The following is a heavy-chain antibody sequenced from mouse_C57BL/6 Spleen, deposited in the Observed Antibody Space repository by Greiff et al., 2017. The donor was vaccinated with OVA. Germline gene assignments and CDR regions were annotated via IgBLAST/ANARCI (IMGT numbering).Heavy chain of an antibody. CDR3: ARGGYYGTYAMDY. CDR2: INYDGSST. D-gene: IGHD1-1*01. CDR1: GFTFSDYY. Sequence: EVKVVESEGGLVQPGSSMKLSCTASGFTFSDYYMAWVRQVPEKGLEWVANINYDGSSTYYLDSLKSRFIISRDNAKNILYLQMSSLKSEDTATYYCARGGYYGTYAMDYWGQGTSVTVSS. V-gene: IGHV5-16*01. J-gene: IGHJ4*01.